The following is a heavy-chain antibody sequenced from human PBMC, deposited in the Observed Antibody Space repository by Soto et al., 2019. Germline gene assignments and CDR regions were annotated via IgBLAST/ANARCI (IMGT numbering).Heavy chain of an antibody. CDR2: INHSGST. Sequence: PSETLSLTCAVYGGSFSGYYWSWIRQPPGKGLEWIGEINHSGSTNYNPSLKSRVTISVDTSKNQFSLKLSSVTAADTAVYYCAREGYMDVWGKGTTVTVSS. CDR1: GGSFSGYY. D-gene: IGHD6-13*01. J-gene: IGHJ6*04. V-gene: IGHV4-34*01. CDR3: AREGYMDV.